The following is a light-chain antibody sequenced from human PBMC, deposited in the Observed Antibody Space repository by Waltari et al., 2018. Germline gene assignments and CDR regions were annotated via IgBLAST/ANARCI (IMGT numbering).Light chain of an antibody. J-gene: IGLJ3*02. CDR3: QTGGHGTWV. CDR1: SGHSSNV. Sequence: SASLGASVKLTCTLSSGHSSNVIAWLQEQPGKGPRYLMKVNSDGSHSKGDEIPDRFSGSSSGAERYLTISSLQSEDEADYYCQTGGHGTWVFGGGTKLTVL. V-gene: IGLV4-69*01. CDR2: VNSDGSH.